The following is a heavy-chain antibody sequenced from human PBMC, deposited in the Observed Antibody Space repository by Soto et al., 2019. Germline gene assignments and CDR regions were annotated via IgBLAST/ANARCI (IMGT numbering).Heavy chain of an antibody. Sequence: QVQLVQSGAEVKKPGASVKVSCKASGYTFTSYDINWVRQATGQGLEWMGWMNPNSGNTGYAQKFQGRATMTRNTSISTAYRELSSLRSEDTAVYYCARGHKLERRTDYYYGMDVWGQGTTVTVSS. CDR2: MNPNSGNT. CDR3: ARGHKLERRTDYYYGMDV. J-gene: IGHJ6*02. D-gene: IGHD1-1*01. V-gene: IGHV1-8*01. CDR1: GYTFTSYD.